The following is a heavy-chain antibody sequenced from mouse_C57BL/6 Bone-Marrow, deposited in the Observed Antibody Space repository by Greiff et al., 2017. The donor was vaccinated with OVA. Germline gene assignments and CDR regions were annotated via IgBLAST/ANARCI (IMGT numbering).Heavy chain of an antibody. CDR1: GFTFSSYA. V-gene: IGHV5-4*01. J-gene: IGHJ3*01. CDR3: ARVDGRAGFAY. CDR2: ISDGGSYT. D-gene: IGHD1-1*01. Sequence: EVQVVESGGGLVKPGGSLKLSCAASGFTFSSYAMSWVRQTPEKRLEWVATISDGGSYTYYPDNVKGRFTISRDNAKNNLYLQMSHLKSEDTAMYYCARVDGRAGFAYWGQGTLVTVSA.